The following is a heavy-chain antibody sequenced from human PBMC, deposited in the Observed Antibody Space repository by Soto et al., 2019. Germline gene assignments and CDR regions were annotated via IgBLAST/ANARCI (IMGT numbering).Heavy chain of an antibody. V-gene: IGHV3-53*02. Sequence: EVQLVETGGGLIQPGGSLRLSCAASRFTVSSNYMSWVRQAPGRGLEWVSVIYSGGSTYYADSVKGRFTISRDNSKNTLYLQMNSLRAEDTAVYYCAGPSSGWSAHTGPGYFDLWGRGTLVTVSS. CDR3: AGPSSGWSAHTGPGYFDL. CDR1: RFTVSSNY. J-gene: IGHJ2*01. CDR2: IYSGGST. D-gene: IGHD6-19*01.